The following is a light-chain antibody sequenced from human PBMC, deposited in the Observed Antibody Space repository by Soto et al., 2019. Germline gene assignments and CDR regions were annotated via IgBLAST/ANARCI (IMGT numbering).Light chain of an antibody. Sequence: DIQMTQSPSTLSASVGDRVTITCRASQNINTWLSRNQQKPGKAPQLLIYAASTLQSGVALRFSGTGAGTEFTLTSSTDQPEDFATYYCQQYHRYSTFGQGTKV. CDR2: AAS. CDR3: QQYHRYST. J-gene: IGKJ1*01. V-gene: IGKV1-5*03. CDR1: QNINTW.